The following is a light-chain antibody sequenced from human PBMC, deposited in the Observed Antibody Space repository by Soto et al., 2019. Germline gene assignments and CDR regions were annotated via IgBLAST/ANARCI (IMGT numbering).Light chain of an antibody. Sequence: DIQMTQSPSTLSASVGDRVTITCRASENINGWLAWYQQKPGKAPKVLIYKASSLESGVPSRFSGSGSGTEFTLTISTLHPDDFATYYCQQYHNYWTFGQGTKVEIK. J-gene: IGKJ1*01. CDR2: KAS. CDR3: QQYHNYWT. CDR1: ENINGW. V-gene: IGKV1-5*03.